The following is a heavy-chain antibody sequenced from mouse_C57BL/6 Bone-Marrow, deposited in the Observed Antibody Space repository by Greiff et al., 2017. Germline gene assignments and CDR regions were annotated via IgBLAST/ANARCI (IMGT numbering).Heavy chain of an antibody. CDR2: IDPANGNT. CDR1: GFNIKNTY. J-gene: IGHJ4*01. Sequence: VQLQQSVAELVRPGASVKLSCTASGFNIKNTYMHWVKQRPEQGLEWIGRIDPANGNTKYAPKIQGKATITADTSSNTAYLQLSSLTSEDTAIYYCAREGIYYYGSSHLYYYAMDYWGQGTSVTVSS. CDR3: AREGIYYYGSSHLYYYAMDY. V-gene: IGHV14-3*01. D-gene: IGHD1-1*01.